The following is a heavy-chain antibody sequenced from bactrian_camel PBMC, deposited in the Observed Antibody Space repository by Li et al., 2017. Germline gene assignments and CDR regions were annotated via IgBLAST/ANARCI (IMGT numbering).Heavy chain of an antibody. CDR1: QWPTNDYC. Sequence: HVQLVESGGGSVQAGGSLRLSCVVSQWPTNDYCMGWFRQAPGKQREGVAMIDSDDGDTGYADTVKGRFTISKDNAKNIMYLQMNSLESEDTATYYCAADWGSRASCAGVQVIDYTYWGQGTQVT. V-gene: IGHV3S54*01. CDR3: AADWGSRASCAGVQVIDYTY. D-gene: IGHD1*01. J-gene: IGHJ4*01. CDR2: IDSDDGDT.